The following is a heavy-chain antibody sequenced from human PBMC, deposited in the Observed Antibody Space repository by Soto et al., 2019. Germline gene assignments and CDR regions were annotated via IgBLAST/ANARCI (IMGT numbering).Heavy chain of an antibody. Sequence: VSVKVSCKASGYNFTSYAMHWVRQAPGQRLEWMGWINAGNGNTKYSQKFQGRVTITRDTSASTAYMELSSLRSEDTAVYYCATAIADDAFDIWGRGXMVTVSS. D-gene: IGHD2-2*01. V-gene: IGHV1-3*01. CDR2: INAGNGNT. CDR1: GYNFTSYA. J-gene: IGHJ3*02. CDR3: ATAIADDAFDI.